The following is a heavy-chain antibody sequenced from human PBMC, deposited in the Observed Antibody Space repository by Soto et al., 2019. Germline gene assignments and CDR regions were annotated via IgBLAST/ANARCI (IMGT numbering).Heavy chain of an antibody. CDR1: GFTFSSYG. Sequence: GGSLRLSCAASGFTFSSYGMHWVRQAPGKGLEWVAVILYDGSNKYYADSVKGRSTISRDNSKNTLYLQMNSLRAEDTAVYYCAKAPIGYSGYDLGYFDYWGQGTLVTVSS. V-gene: IGHV3-30*18. J-gene: IGHJ4*02. CDR2: ILYDGSNK. D-gene: IGHD5-12*01. CDR3: AKAPIGYSGYDLGYFDY.